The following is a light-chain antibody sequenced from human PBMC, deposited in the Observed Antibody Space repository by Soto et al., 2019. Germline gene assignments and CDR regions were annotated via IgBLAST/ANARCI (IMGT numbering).Light chain of an antibody. CDR2: DAY. V-gene: IGKV3-11*01. J-gene: IGKJ5*01. Sequence: VLTQSPVTLSLSPGERATLSCRASQSFRGLLAWYQQKPGQAPRLLLYDAYNRATGIPPRFSGSGSGTDFTLTISSLQPEDSAVYYCQQRHMWPITFGQGTRLEIK. CDR1: QSFRGL. CDR3: QQRHMWPIT.